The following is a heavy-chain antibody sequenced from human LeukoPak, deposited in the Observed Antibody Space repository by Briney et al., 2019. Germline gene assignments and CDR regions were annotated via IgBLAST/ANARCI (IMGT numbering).Heavy chain of an antibody. V-gene: IGHV1-69*04. CDR1: GGTFSSYA. J-gene: IGHJ6*02. CDR3: AGSYCGGDCHRGYYYYGMDV. D-gene: IGHD2-21*02. Sequence: SVKVSCKASGGTFSSYAISWVRQAPGQGLEWMRRIIPIFGIANYAQKFQGRVTITADKSTSTAYMELSSLRSEDTAVYYCAGSYCGGDCHRGYYYYGMDVWGQGTTVTVSS. CDR2: IIPIFGIA.